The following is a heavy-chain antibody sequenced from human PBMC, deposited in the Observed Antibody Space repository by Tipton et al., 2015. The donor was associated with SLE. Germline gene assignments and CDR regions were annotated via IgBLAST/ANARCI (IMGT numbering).Heavy chain of an antibody. CDR3: AREIRFLEWLSYYYYMDV. D-gene: IGHD3-3*01. J-gene: IGHJ6*03. CDR1: GGSISSSSYY. V-gene: IGHV4-39*07. Sequence: PSLTCTVSGGSISSSSYYWGWIRQPPGKGLEWIGSIYYSGSTYYNPSLKSRVTISVDTSKNQFSLKLSSVTAADTAVYYCAREIRFLEWLSYYYYMDVWGKGTTVTVSS. CDR2: IYYSGST.